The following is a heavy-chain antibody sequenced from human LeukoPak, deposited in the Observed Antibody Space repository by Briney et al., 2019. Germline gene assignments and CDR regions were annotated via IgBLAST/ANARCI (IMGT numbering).Heavy chain of an antibody. Sequence: EGSLRLSCAASGFTFSSYSMNWVRQAPGKGLEWVSSIVSSGRYIYYADSLKGRFTISRDNAKNSLYLQMNSLRAEDTAVYYCARFALRNYFDYWGQGTLVTVSS. V-gene: IGHV3-21*01. CDR3: ARFALRNYFDY. CDR2: IVSSGRYI. CDR1: GFTFSSYS. D-gene: IGHD3-3*02. J-gene: IGHJ4*02.